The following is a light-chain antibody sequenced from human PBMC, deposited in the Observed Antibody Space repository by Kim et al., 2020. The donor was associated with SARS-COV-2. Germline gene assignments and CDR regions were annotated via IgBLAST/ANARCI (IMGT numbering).Light chain of an antibody. V-gene: IGKV1-39*01. CDR3: QQSYSTPFT. J-gene: IGKJ4*01. CDR2: AAS. CDR1: QSIDTY. Sequence: ASVGARVTITCRASQSIDTYLNLYQQKPGKAPKLLIFAASSLQSGVPSRLSGSGSGTDFTLTISSLQPEDFATYYCQQSYSTPFTFGGGTKVDIK.